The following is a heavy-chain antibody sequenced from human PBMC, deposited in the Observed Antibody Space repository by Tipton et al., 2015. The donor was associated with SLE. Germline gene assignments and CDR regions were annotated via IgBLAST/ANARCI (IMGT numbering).Heavy chain of an antibody. CDR2: ISYDGNNK. J-gene: IGHJ6*02. V-gene: IGHV3-30*03. Sequence: SLRLSCAASGFTFSNSGMHWVRQAPGKGLEWVAVISYDGNNKYYADSVKGRFTISRDNSKNTLYLQMNSLRAEDTAVYYCAREGPYYDILRGMDVWGQGTTVTVSS. CDR3: AREGPYYDILRGMDV. CDR1: GFTFSNSG. D-gene: IGHD3-9*01.